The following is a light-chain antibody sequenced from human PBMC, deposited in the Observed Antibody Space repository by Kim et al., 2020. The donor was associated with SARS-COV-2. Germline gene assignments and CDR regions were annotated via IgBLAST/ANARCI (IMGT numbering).Light chain of an antibody. CDR1: RTIRSNY. CDR3: QQYGSSPGIT. CDR2: GTS. Sequence: EIVLTQSPGTLSLSPGERATLACRASRTIRSNYLTWYQQRPGRAPRLLIYGTSSRATGIPDRFSGSGSGTDFTLTISRLEPEDFAVYYGQQYGSSPGITLGQGTRLEIK. J-gene: IGKJ5*01. V-gene: IGKV3-20*01.